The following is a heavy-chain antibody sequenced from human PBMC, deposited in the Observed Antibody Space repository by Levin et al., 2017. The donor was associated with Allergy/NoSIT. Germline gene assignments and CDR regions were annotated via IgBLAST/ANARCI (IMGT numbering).Heavy chain of an antibody. Sequence: GGSLRLSCAASGFTFSSYWMSWVRQAPGKGLEWVANIKQDGSEKYYVDSVKGRFTISRDNAKNSLYLQMNSLRAEDTAVYYCARVGHPDYDFTGFYYWGQGTLVTVSS. CDR3: ARVGHPDYDFTGFYY. D-gene: IGHD3-3*01. CDR1: GFTFSSYW. CDR2: IKQDGSEK. J-gene: IGHJ4*02. V-gene: IGHV3-7*01.